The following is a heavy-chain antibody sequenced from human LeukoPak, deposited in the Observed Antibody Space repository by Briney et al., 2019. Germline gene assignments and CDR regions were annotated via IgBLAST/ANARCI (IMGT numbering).Heavy chain of an antibody. CDR3: ARGYSGYDLHYYYMDV. CDR2: ISSSSSTI. Sequence: PGGSLRLSCAASGFTFSSYSMNWVRQAPGKGLEWVSYISSSSSTIYYADPVKGRFTISRDNAKNSLYLQMNSLRAEDTAVYYCARGYSGYDLHYYYMDVWGKGTTVTVSS. D-gene: IGHD5-12*01. CDR1: GFTFSSYS. J-gene: IGHJ6*03. V-gene: IGHV3-48*04.